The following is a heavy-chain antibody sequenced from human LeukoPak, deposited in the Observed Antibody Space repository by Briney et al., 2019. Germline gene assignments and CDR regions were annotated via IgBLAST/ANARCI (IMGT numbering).Heavy chain of an antibody. CDR1: GFTFNRYW. Sequence: GGSLRLSCTASGFTFNRYWMSWVRQAPGKGLEWVSTISGSGGSTYYADSVKGRFTISRDKSKNTLYLQMNSLRVEDTAVYYCAKDGYSGYDVFDCWGQGTLVTVSS. J-gene: IGHJ4*02. CDR3: AKDGYSGYDVFDC. CDR2: ISGSGGST. D-gene: IGHD5-12*01. V-gene: IGHV3-23*01.